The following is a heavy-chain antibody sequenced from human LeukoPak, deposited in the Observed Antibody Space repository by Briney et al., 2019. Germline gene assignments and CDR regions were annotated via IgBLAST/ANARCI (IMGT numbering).Heavy chain of an antibody. J-gene: IGHJ4*02. CDR3: AKGDYGDSPCDY. Sequence: GGSLRLSCAASGFSFKDYWMSWVRQAPGKGLEWVADITPDGSGKTYVDSVKGRFTISRDNAKNSLYLQMNSLRAEDAALYYCAKGDYGDSPCDYWGQGTLVTVSS. CDR1: GFSFKDYW. V-gene: IGHV3-7*03. CDR2: ITPDGSGK. D-gene: IGHD4-17*01.